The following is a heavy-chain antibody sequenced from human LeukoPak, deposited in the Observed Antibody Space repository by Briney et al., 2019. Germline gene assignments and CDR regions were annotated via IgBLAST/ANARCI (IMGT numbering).Heavy chain of an antibody. D-gene: IGHD6-13*01. Sequence: GASVKVSCKASGYTFTSYGISWVRQAPGQGLEWMGWISAYNGNTNYAQKLQGRVTMTTDTSTSTAYMELRSLRSDDTAVYYCARDTYSSSWYGVVGYWGQGTLVTVSS. CDR2: ISAYNGNT. CDR3: ARDTYSSSWYGVVGY. J-gene: IGHJ4*02. V-gene: IGHV1-18*01. CDR1: GYTFTSYG.